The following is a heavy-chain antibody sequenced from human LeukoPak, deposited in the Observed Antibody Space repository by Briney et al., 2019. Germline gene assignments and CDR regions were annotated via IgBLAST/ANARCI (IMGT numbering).Heavy chain of an antibody. CDR3: ARDRGEYGSGSTPSDY. CDR2: INPSGGST. Sequence: ASVKVSCKASGYTFTSYYMHWVRQAPGQGLEWMGIINPSGGSTSYAQKFQGRVTMTRDTSTSTVYMELSSLRSEDTAVYYCARDRGEYGSGSTPSDYWGQGTLVTVSS. D-gene: IGHD3-10*01. J-gene: IGHJ4*02. V-gene: IGHV1-46*01. CDR1: GYTFTSYY.